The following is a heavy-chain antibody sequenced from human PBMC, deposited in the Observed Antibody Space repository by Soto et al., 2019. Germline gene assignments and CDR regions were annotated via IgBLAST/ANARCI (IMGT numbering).Heavy chain of an antibody. Sequence: GGSLRLSCAASGFTFSDYYMSWIRQAPGKGLEWVSYISSSGSTIYYADSVKGRFTISRDNAKNSLYLQMNSLRAEDTAVYYCARVLASVQAVDDYGDYYYGMDVWGQGTTVTVSS. V-gene: IGHV3-11*01. CDR2: ISSSGSTI. CDR1: GFTFSDYY. CDR3: ARVLASVQAVDDYGDYYYGMDV. D-gene: IGHD4-17*01. J-gene: IGHJ6*02.